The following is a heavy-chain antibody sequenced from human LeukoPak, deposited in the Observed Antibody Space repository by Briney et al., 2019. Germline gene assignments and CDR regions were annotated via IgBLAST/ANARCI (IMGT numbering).Heavy chain of an antibody. Sequence: GGSLRLSCAASGFTFSSYNMNWVRQAPGKGLEWVSSISSGTTYIYYADSVKGRFTISRDNAKNSLFLQMNSLRAEDTAVYYCARDPFSSGWYTNTFDIWGQGTMVTVS. CDR2: ISSGTTYI. J-gene: IGHJ3*02. D-gene: IGHD6-19*01. CDR1: GFTFSSYN. V-gene: IGHV3-21*01. CDR3: ARDPFSSGWYTNTFDI.